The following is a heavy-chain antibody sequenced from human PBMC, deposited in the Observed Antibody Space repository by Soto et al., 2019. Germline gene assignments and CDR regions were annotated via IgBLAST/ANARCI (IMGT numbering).Heavy chain of an antibody. CDR2: INYSGST. J-gene: IGHJ6*02. CDR1: GGSFSGHY. Sequence: SETLSLTCGVLGGSFSGHYWSCIRHPPGKWLEWIGEINYSGSTNSNPSLKSRVTISVDTYKNQVSLKLRSVTAADTAVYYCALRRAGAYTDHYAMEVWGQGTSVTVSS. V-gene: IGHV4-34*01. CDR3: ALRRAGAYTDHYAMEV. D-gene: IGHD1-26*01.